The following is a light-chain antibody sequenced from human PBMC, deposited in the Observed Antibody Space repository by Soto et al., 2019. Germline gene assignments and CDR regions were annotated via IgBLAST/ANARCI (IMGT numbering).Light chain of an antibody. Sequence: QSALAQPPSASGSPGQSVTISCTGTSSDVGDNYVSWYQQHLGKAPKLIIYEVTLPPSGVPDRFSGSKSGYTASLTASGLQADDEADYYCSAYAGSNTFVFGTGTKVTVL. CDR2: EVT. V-gene: IGLV2-8*01. CDR3: SAYAGSNTFV. CDR1: SSDVGDNY. J-gene: IGLJ1*01.